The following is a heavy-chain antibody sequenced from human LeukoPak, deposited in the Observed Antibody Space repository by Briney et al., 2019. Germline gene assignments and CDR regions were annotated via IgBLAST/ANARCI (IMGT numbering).Heavy chain of an antibody. J-gene: IGHJ4*02. Sequence: ASVKLSCNASGYGVTWVRHAPGPGLEGLGWSSVHDGNTKYAQKFQARVTLTRDTSTSTGYMRLRSVRSDDTALYYGARVSGGVGVDYWGQGTLVTVSS. V-gene: IGHV1-18*01. CDR2: SSVHDGNT. CDR3: ARVSGGVGVDY. D-gene: IGHD5-12*01. CDR1: GYG.